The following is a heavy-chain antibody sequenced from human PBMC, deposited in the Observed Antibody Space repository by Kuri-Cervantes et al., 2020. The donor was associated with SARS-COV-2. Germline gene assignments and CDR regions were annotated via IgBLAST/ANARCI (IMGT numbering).Heavy chain of an antibody. CDR2: ISYSGHT. J-gene: IGHJ4*02. CDR1: GYSISSGYY. CDR3: ASMYYDFWSGYPLDY. D-gene: IGHD3-3*01. V-gene: IGHV4-38-2*01. Sequence: SETLSLTCAVSGYSISSGYYWGWIRQPPGKGLEWIGSISYSGHTYYSASLKSGVAISVDTSKNQFSLKLSSVTAADTAVYYCASMYYDFWSGYPLDYWGQGTLVTVSS.